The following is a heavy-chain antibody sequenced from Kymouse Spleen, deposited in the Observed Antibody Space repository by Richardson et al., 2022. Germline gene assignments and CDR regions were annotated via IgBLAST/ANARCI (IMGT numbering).Heavy chain of an antibody. CDR1: GFTFSSYG. J-gene: IGHJ6*02. CDR2: IWYDGSNK. CDR3: AREDSNYPLYYYYYGMDV. V-gene: IGHV3-33*01. Sequence: QVQLVESGGGVVQPGRSLRLSCAASGFTFSSYGMHWVRQAPGKGLEWVAVIWYDGSNKYYADSVKGRFTISRDNSKNTLYLQMNSLRAEDTAVYYCAREDSNYPLYYYYYGMDVWGQGTTVTVSS. D-gene: IGHD4-11,IGHD4-11*01.